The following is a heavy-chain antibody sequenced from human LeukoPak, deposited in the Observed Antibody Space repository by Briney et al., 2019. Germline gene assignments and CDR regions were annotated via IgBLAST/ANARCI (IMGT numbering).Heavy chain of an antibody. Sequence: PVASVKVSCKVSGYPFVDYYIHWIKQAPGKGLEWMGLVDPEDGRTVYAEKLQDRVTITADKSVDTVYMELRRLRFDDTAVVYWSTERPMTVGDYFAGWGQGSLV. V-gene: IGHV1-69-2*01. CDR1: GYPFVDYY. J-gene: IGHJ4*02. CDR3: STERPMTVGDYFAG. CDR2: VDPEDGRT. D-gene: IGHD4-23*01.